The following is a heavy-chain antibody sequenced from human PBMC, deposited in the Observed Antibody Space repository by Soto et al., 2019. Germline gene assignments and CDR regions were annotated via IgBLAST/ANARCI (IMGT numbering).Heavy chain of an antibody. Sequence: RRLSCAASGFTFSSYAMSWVRQAPGKGLEWVSAISGSGGSTYYADSVKGRFTISRDNSKNTLYLQMNSLRAEDTAVYYCAKLKVPNYYGSGSYYYYFDYWGQGTLVTVSS. CDR2: ISGSGGST. CDR3: AKLKVPNYYGSGSYYYYFDY. D-gene: IGHD3-10*01. J-gene: IGHJ4*02. V-gene: IGHV3-23*01. CDR1: GFTFSSYA.